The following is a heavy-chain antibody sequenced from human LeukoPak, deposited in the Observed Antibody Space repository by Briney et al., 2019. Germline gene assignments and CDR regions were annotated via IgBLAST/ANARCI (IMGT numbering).Heavy chain of an antibody. CDR3: VRVPLGNGYFEY. J-gene: IGHJ4*02. Sequence: SETLSLTCTVSNYSISSGFYWVWIRQPPGKGLVWLASIYHSGSTSYNPSLKSRVTISVDTSKNQFSLRLTSMTAADTAVYYCVRVPLGNGYFEYWGQGTLVTVSS. CDR2: IYHSGST. V-gene: IGHV4-38-2*02. D-gene: IGHD1-26*01. CDR1: NYSISSGFY.